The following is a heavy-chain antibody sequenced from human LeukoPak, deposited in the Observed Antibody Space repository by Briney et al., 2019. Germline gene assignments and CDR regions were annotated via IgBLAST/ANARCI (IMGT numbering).Heavy chain of an antibody. CDR1: GGSISSSNW. V-gene: IGHV4-4*02. CDR2: IYHSGST. J-gene: IGHJ4*02. CDR3: ARDDYGSGRRYFDY. D-gene: IGHD3-10*01. Sequence: PSETLSLTCAVSGGSISSSNWWSWVRPPPGKGLEWIGEIYHSGSTNYNPSLKSRVTISVDKSKNQFSLKLSSVTAADTAVYYCARDDYGSGRRYFDYWGQGTLVTVSS.